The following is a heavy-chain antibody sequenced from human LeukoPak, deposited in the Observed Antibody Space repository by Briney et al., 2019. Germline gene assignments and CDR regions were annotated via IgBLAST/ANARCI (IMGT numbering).Heavy chain of an antibody. CDR3: ARVGGYGDYFDY. J-gene: IGHJ4*02. Sequence: GGSLRLSCAASGFTFSSYGMHWVRQAPGKGLEWVAFIRYDGSNKYYADSVKGRFTISRDNAKNTLYLQMNSLRAEDTAVYYCARVGGYGDYFDYWGQGTLVTVSS. CDR2: IRYDGSNK. CDR1: GFTFSSYG. D-gene: IGHD4-17*01. V-gene: IGHV3-30*02.